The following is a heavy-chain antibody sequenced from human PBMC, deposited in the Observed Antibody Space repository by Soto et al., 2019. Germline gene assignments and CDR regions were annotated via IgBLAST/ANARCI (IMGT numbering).Heavy chain of an antibody. D-gene: IGHD2-2*01. Sequence: GGSLRLSCAASGFTFSSYGMHWVRQAPGKGLEWVAVIWYDGSNKYYADSVKGRFTISRDNSKNTLYLQMNSLRAEDTAVYYCARVRRVYCSSTSCYDGFDYWGQGTLVTVSS. V-gene: IGHV3-33*01. CDR2: IWYDGSNK. J-gene: IGHJ4*02. CDR1: GFTFSSYG. CDR3: ARVRRVYCSSTSCYDGFDY.